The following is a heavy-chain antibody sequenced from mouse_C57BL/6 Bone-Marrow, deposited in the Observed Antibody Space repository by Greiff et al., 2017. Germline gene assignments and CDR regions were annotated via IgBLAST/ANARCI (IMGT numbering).Heavy chain of an antibody. CDR1: GYTFTSYW. J-gene: IGHJ4*01. D-gene: IGHD1-1*01. V-gene: IGHV1-69*01. CDR2: IDPSDSYT. CDR3: ARSDYYGSSYEDAMDY. Sequence: QVQLQQPGAELVMPGASVKLSCKASGYTFTSYWMHWVKQRPGQGLEWIGEIDPSDSYTNYNQQFKGKSTLTVDKSSSTAYMQLSSLTSEDAAVYYCARSDYYGSSYEDAMDYWGQGTSVTVSS.